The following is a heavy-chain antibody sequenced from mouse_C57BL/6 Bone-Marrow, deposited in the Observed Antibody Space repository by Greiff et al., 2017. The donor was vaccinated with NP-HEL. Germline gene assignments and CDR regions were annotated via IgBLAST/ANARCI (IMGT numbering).Heavy chain of an antibody. J-gene: IGHJ2*01. D-gene: IGHD1-1*01. V-gene: IGHV1-72*01. CDR3: ARGGVYYGSSLYYFDY. CDR1: GYTFTSYW. CDR2: IDPNSGGT. Sequence: QVQLQQPGAELVKPGASVKLSCKASGYTFTSYWMHWVKQRPGRGLEWIGRIDPNSGGTKYNEKFKSKATLTVDKPSSTAYMQLSSLTSEDSAFYYCARGGVYYGSSLYYFDYWGQGTTLTVSS.